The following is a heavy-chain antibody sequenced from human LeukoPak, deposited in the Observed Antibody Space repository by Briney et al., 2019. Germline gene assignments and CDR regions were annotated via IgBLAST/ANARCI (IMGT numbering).Heavy chain of an antibody. D-gene: IGHD4-17*01. V-gene: IGHV4-59*01. CDR3: AMNTVTRTGLFDY. CDR1: GGSISSYY. CDR2: IYYSGST. Sequence: PSETLSLTCTVSGGSISSYYWSWIRQPPGKGLEWIGYIYYSGSTNHNPSLKSRVTISVDTSKNQFSLKLSSVTAADTAVYYCAMNTVTRTGLFDYWGQGTLVTVSS. J-gene: IGHJ4*02.